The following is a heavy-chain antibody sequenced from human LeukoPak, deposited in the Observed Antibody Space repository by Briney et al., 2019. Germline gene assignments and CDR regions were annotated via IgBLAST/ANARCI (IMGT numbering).Heavy chain of an antibody. D-gene: IGHD3-9*01. CDR2: INHKNGGT. Sequence: ASVKVPCKTSGYNFIDLYIHWVRQAPGQGLEWMGWINHKNGGTKYGQKFQGRVTMTTDTSNRTAYMEVNSLTSDDTAVYYCAREAYHSDKTGYYWGDGFDIWGQGTTVVVSS. CDR1: GYNFIDLY. V-gene: IGHV1-2*02. J-gene: IGHJ3*02. CDR3: AREAYHSDKTGYYWGDGFDI.